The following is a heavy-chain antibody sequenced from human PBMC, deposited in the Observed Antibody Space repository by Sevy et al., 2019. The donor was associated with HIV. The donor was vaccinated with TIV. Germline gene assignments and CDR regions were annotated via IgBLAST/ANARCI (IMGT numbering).Heavy chain of an antibody. CDR2: FDPDDGET. CDR3: ATARDYYSDNSGYLDY. J-gene: IGHJ4*02. CDR1: GYTLSELS. D-gene: IGHD3-22*01. Sequence: ASVKVSCKVSGYTLSELSMHWVRQPPGKGLEWMGRFDPDDGETIYAQRFQGRVTMTEDTSADTAYMELSSLRSEDTAMYYCATARDYYSDNSGYLDYWGQGTPVTVSS. V-gene: IGHV1-24*01.